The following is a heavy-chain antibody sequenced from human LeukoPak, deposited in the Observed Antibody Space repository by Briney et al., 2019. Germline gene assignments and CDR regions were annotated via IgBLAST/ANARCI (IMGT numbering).Heavy chain of an antibody. CDR1: GASISSSSYY. Sequence: SETLSLTCTVSGASISSSSYYWGWIRQPPGKGREWIGSIYYSGSTYYNPSLKSRVTISVDTSKNQFSLKLSSVTAADTAVYYCARRAGIQLWSYYFDYWGQGTLVTVSS. V-gene: IGHV4-39*01. D-gene: IGHD5-18*01. J-gene: IGHJ4*02. CDR2: IYYSGST. CDR3: ARRAGIQLWSYYFDY.